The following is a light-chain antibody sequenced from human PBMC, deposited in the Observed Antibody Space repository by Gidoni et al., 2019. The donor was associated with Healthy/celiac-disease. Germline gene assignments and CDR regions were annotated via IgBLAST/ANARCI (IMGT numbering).Light chain of an antibody. CDR2: SNN. Sequence: QSVLTQPPSASGTPGQRVTISCSGSSSNIGSNYLYWYQQLPGTAPKLLIYSNNQRPSGVPDRFSGSKSGTSASLAISGLRSEDEADYYCAAWDDSLSGHYVFGTGTKVTVL. V-gene: IGLV1-47*02. CDR3: AAWDDSLSGHYV. CDR1: SSNIGSNY. J-gene: IGLJ1*01.